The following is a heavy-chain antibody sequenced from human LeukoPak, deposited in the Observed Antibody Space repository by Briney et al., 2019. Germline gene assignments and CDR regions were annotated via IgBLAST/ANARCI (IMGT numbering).Heavy chain of an antibody. V-gene: IGHV3-23*01. J-gene: IGHJ4*02. CDR3: RKGQLWLPGGDY. Sequence: GGSLRLSCAASGFTFSSYAMSWVRQAPGKGLEWVSAISGSGGSTYYADSVKGRFTISRDNAKNTLYLQMNSLRAEDTAVYYCRKGQLWLPGGDYWGQGTLVTVSS. CDR2: ISGSGGST. D-gene: IGHD5-18*01. CDR1: GFTFSSYA.